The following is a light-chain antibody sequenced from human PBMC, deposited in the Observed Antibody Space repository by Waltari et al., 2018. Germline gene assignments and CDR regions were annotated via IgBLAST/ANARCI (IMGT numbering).Light chain of an antibody. CDR1: QSISSR. J-gene: IGKJ3*01. V-gene: IGKV1-5*03. CDR3: QQYNSYLT. CDR2: KAS. Sequence: DIQMTQSPSTLSASVGDRVTITCRASQSISSRLAWYQQKPGKAPNLLIYKASSLESGVPSRFSGSGSGTEFTLTISSLQPDDFATYYCQQYNSYLTFGPGTKVDIK.